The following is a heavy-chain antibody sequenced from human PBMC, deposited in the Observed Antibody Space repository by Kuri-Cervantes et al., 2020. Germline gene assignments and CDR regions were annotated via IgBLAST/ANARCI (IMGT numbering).Heavy chain of an antibody. CDR3: ARDRIKRPYSSSSEYFDL. V-gene: IGHV1-69*13. J-gene: IGHJ2*01. CDR2: IIPIFGTA. CDR1: GYTFTSYD. Sequence: SVKVSCKASGYTFTSYDINWARQAPGQGLEWMGGIIPIFGTANYAQKFQGRVTITADESTSTAYMELSSLRSEDTAVYYCARDRIKRPYSSSSEYFDLWGRGTLVTVSS. D-gene: IGHD6-6*01.